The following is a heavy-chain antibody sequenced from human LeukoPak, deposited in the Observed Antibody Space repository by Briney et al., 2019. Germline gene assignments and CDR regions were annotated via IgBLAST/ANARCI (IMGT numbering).Heavy chain of an antibody. CDR2: ISSSSSYI. D-gene: IGHD4-17*01. Sequence: GGSLRLSCAASGFTFSSYSMNWVRQAPGKGLEWVSSISSSSSYIYYADSVKGRFTISRDNAKNSLYLQMNSLRAEDTAVYYCARAAYGDYYFDYWGPGTLVTVSS. CDR3: ARAAYGDYYFDY. CDR1: GFTFSSYS. J-gene: IGHJ4*02. V-gene: IGHV3-21*01.